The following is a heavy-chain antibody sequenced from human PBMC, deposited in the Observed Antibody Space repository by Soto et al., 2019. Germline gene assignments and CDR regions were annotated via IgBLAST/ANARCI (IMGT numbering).Heavy chain of an antibody. J-gene: IGHJ3*02. Sequence: QLQLQESGPGLVKPSETLSLTCTVSGGSIRSRSCYWGWIRQSPGKGLEWIGSIYYSGSTYYNPSLKSRVTISVDTSKHQISLKLSSVTAADSAVYYCARHASEGTMAALDAFDIWGQGTMVTVSS. D-gene: IGHD3-10*01. V-gene: IGHV4-39*01. CDR2: IYYSGST. CDR1: GGSIRSRSCY. CDR3: ARHASEGTMAALDAFDI.